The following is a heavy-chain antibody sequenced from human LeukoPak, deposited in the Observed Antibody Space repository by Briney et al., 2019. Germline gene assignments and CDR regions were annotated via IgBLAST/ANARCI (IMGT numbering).Heavy chain of an antibody. CDR2: IWYDGSNK. Sequence: GGSLRLSCAASGFTFSSYGMHWVRQAPGKGLEWVAVIWYDGSNKYYADSVKGRFTISRDNSKNTLYLQMNSLRAEDTAVYYCAREEGLGYCSSTSFYFDYWGQGTLVTVSS. V-gene: IGHV3-33*01. D-gene: IGHD2-2*01. CDR3: AREEGLGYCSSTSFYFDY. CDR1: GFTFSSYG. J-gene: IGHJ4*02.